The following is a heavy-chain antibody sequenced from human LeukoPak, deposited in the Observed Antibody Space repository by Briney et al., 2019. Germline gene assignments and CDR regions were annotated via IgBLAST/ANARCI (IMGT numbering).Heavy chain of an antibody. D-gene: IGHD6-13*01. CDR1: GFTFSSYW. CDR2: IGQDGSEK. V-gene: IGHV3-7*01. J-gene: IGHJ4*02. Sequence: GGSLRLSCAASGFTFSSYWMSWVRQAPGKGLEWVANIGQDGSEKYYVDSVKGRFTISRDNAKNSLYLQMNSLRAEDTAVYYCAKDKGAAAGNTTPPFDYWGQGTLVTVSS. CDR3: AKDKGAAAGNTTPPFDY.